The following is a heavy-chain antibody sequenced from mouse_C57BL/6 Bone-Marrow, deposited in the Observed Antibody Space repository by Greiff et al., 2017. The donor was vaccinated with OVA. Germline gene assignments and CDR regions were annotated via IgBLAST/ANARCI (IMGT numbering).Heavy chain of an antibody. CDR3: HDRRGGYFDY. Sequence: VQLQQSGAELARPGASVKLSCKASGYTFTSYGISWVKQRTGQGLEWIGEIYPRSGTTYYNEKFKGKATLTADKSSSTAYMELRSLTSEDTEVYVCHDRRGGYFDYWGQGTTLTVSS. CDR2: IYPRSGTT. CDR1: GYTFTSYG. V-gene: IGHV1-81*01. J-gene: IGHJ2*01.